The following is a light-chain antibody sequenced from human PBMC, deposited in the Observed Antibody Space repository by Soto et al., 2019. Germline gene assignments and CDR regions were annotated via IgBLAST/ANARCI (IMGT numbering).Light chain of an antibody. CDR1: QGITNF. Sequence: DIQMTQSPSTLSASVGDTVTVTCRASQGITNFLAWYQQKPGRAPKLLIYAASTLQSGVPSRFSGSGFGTDFTLTISSLQPEDVSTYYCQKYNSAPLTFGGGTKVDIK. CDR3: QKYNSAPLT. J-gene: IGKJ4*01. V-gene: IGKV1-27*01. CDR2: AAS.